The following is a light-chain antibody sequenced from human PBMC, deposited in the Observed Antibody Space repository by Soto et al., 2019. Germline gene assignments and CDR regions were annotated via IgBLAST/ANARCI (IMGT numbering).Light chain of an antibody. CDR1: SSNIGAGYE. V-gene: IGLV1-40*01. CDR2: ENN. Sequence: QSVLTQPPSVPEAPGQRVTISCTGSSSNIGAGYEAHWYQHVPGTAPKLLIYENNNRPSGVPDRFSGSKSGTSASLAITGLQAEDEAEYYCQSYDSSLSGYVFGTGTKVT. CDR3: QSYDSSLSGYV. J-gene: IGLJ1*01.